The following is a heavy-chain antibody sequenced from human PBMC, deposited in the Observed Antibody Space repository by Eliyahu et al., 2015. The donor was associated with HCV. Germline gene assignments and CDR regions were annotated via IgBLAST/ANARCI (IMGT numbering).Heavy chain of an antibody. CDR3: ARHGLFSSSSDWFDP. CDR2: IDPSDSYT. V-gene: IGHV5-10-1*03. Sequence: EVQLVQSGAEVKKPGEXLRISCKGSGYXFTSYWISWVRQMPGKGLEWMGRIDPSDSYTNYSPSFQGHVTISADKSISTAYLQWSSLKASDTAMYYCARHGLFSSSSDWFDPWGQGTLVTVSS. J-gene: IGHJ5*02. D-gene: IGHD6-6*01. CDR1: GYXFTSYW.